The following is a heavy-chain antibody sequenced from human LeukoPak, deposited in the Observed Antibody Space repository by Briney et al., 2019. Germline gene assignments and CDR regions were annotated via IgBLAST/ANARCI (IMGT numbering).Heavy chain of an antibody. CDR2: IYHSGST. Sequence: SETLSLTCAVSGYSINSGYYWGWIRQPPGKGLEWIGNIYHSGSTYYNPSLKSRVTISVDTSKNQFSLKLSSVTAADTAVYYCARDRAVTTFDYWGKGTLVTVSS. J-gene: IGHJ4*02. CDR1: GYSINSGYY. CDR3: ARDRAVTTFDY. D-gene: IGHD4-17*01. V-gene: IGHV4-38-2*02.